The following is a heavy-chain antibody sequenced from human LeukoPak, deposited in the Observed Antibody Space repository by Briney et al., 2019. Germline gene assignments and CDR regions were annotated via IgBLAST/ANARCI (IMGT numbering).Heavy chain of an antibody. CDR1: GGTFSSDA. V-gene: IGHV1-69*06. J-gene: IGHJ4*02. CDR3: ARDPEIYCSGGSCIDY. D-gene: IGHD2-15*01. Sequence: SVKVSCKASGGTFSSDAISWVRQAPGQGLEWMGGIIPIFGTANYAQKFQGRVTITADKSTSTAYMELSSLRSEDTAVYYCARDPEIYCSGGSCIDYWGQGTLVTVSS. CDR2: IIPIFGTA.